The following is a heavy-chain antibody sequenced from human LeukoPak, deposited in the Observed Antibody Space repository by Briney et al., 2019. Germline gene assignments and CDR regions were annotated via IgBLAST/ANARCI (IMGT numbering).Heavy chain of an antibody. CDR2: ISAYNGNT. Sequence: ASVKVSCKASGYTFTIYGINWVRKAPGQGLEWMGWISAYNGNTNYAQKFQDRVTMTTDTSTSTAYMGLRSLRSDDTAVYYCARDGRFGELFDYWGQGTLVTVSS. CDR1: GYTFTIYG. V-gene: IGHV1-18*01. CDR3: ARDGRFGELFDY. J-gene: IGHJ4*02. D-gene: IGHD3-10*01.